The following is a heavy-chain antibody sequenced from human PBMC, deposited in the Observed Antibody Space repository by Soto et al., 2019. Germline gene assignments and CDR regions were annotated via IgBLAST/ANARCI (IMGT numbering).Heavy chain of an antibody. CDR3: ARDHPNRNYGTCFEF. D-gene: IGHD1-7*01. V-gene: IGHV3-48*03. CDR1: GFMFSIYE. J-gene: IGHJ4*02. Sequence: GGSLRLSCAASGFMFSIYEMNWVRQAPGKGLEWVSYISSGGINIHYADSVKGRFTISRDNAKNSLYLQMDNLRAEDTAVYYCARDHPNRNYGTCFEFWGQGTPDTVTS. CDR2: ISSGGINI.